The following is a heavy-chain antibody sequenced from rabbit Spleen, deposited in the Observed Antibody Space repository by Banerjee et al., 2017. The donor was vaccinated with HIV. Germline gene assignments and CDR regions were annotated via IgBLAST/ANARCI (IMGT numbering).Heavy chain of an antibody. CDR1: GFSFSSGYD. CDR2: IYTGNSKT. J-gene: IGHJ4*01. Sequence: QEQLEESGGGLVKPGASLTLTCKASGFSFSSGYDMCWVRQAPGKGLEWIACIYTGNSKTYYASWAKGRFTISKTSSTTVTLQMTSLTAADTATYFCARDLVAVIGWNFSLWGPGTLVTVS. V-gene: IGHV1S45*01. D-gene: IGHD1-1*01. CDR3: ARDLVAVIGWNFSL.